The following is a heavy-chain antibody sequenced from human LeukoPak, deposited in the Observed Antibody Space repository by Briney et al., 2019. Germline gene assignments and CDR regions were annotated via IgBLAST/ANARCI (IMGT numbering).Heavy chain of an antibody. D-gene: IGHD3-3*01. J-gene: IGHJ4*02. Sequence: GGSLRLSCAASGFTVSSNYMSWVRQAPGKGLEWVSVIYSGGSTYYADSVKGRFTISRDNSKNTLYLQMNSLRAEDTAVYYCAKDLVGERFLEQTGIWGQGTLVTVSS. V-gene: IGHV3-53*01. CDR2: IYSGGST. CDR1: GFTVSSNY. CDR3: AKDLVGERFLEQTGI.